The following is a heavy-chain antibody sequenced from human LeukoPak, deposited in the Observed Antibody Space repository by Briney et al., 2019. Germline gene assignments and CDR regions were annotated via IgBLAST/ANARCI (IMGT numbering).Heavy chain of an antibody. Sequence: AAVKVSCKASGYTFTGYYMHWVRQAPGQGLEWMGWISAYNGNTNYAQKLQGRVTMTTDTSTSRAYMELRSLRSDDTAVYYCAREGEAGWLRSKGDFDYWGQGTLVTVSS. V-gene: IGHV1-18*04. CDR3: AREGEAGWLRSKGDFDY. CDR1: GYTFTGYY. CDR2: ISAYNGNT. D-gene: IGHD5-12*01. J-gene: IGHJ4*02.